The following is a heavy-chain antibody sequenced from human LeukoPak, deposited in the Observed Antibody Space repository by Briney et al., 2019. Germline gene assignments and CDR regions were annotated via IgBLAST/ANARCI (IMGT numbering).Heavy chain of an antibody. V-gene: IGHV3-21*04. CDR2: ISSSSSYI. J-gene: IGHJ4*01. Sequence: GGSLRLSCAASGFTFSSYSMNWVRQAPGKGLERVSSISSSSSYIYYADSVRGRFTISRDNFKNTLYLQMNSLRAEDTAAYYCAKSPTVAASWFDYWGQGTLVTVSS. CDR1: GFTFSSYS. CDR3: AKSPTVAASWFDY. D-gene: IGHD2-15*01.